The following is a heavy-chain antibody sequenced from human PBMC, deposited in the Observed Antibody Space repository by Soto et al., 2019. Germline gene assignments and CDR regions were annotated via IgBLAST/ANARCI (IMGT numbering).Heavy chain of an antibody. V-gene: IGHV3-53*04. CDR1: GFTVSSNY. J-gene: IGHJ3*02. D-gene: IGHD4-17*01. CDR2: IYSGGST. CDR3: ARDRSDYGDYEGAFDI. Sequence: GGSLRLSCAASGFTVSSNYMSWVRQAPGKGLEWVSVIYSGGSTYYADSVKGRFTISRHNSKNTLYLQMNSLRAEDTAVYYCARDRSDYGDYEGAFDIWGQGTMVTVSS.